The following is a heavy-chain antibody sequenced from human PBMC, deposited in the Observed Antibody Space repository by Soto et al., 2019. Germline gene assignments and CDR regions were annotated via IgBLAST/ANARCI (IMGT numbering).Heavy chain of an antibody. D-gene: IGHD3-10*01. CDR1: GFTVSNNY. Sequence: EVQLVESGGGLIQPGGSLRLSCAVSGFTVSNNYMSWVRQAPGKGLEGVSVIYSGGYTAYGDSVKGRFTISRDNSKNTPLLQTNSLGAGEPAGFFWAPRPGGGGYWGQGTLVTVSS. V-gene: IGHV3-53*01. CDR2: IYSGGYT. CDR3: APRPGGGGY. J-gene: IGHJ4*02.